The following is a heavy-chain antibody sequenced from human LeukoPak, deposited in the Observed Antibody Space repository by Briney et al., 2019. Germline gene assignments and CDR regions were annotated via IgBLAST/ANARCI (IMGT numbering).Heavy chain of an antibody. Sequence: GGSLRLSCAASGFTVSSNYMSWVRHAPGKGLEWVSVIYSGGSTYYADSVKGRFTISRDNSKNTLYLQMNSLRAEDTAVYYCARVQDGYNQRYYYYYMDVWGKGTTVTVSS. CDR2: IYSGGST. D-gene: IGHD5-24*01. CDR1: GFTVSSNY. V-gene: IGHV3-66*01. J-gene: IGHJ6*03. CDR3: ARVQDGYNQRYYYYYMDV.